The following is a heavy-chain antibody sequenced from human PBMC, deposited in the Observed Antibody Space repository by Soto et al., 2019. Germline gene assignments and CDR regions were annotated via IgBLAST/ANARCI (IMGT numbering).Heavy chain of an antibody. J-gene: IGHJ5*02. V-gene: IGHV1-2*04. CDR2: VNVDSGGT. CDR3: ARWAMTGQPQNRFDP. CDR1: GYIFTDYY. Sequence: QVHLVQSGAEVKKPGASVKVSCTASGYIFTDYYMHWLRQAPGQGLEWMGWVNVDSGGTNYAQKFQGWVTLTRDTSINTAYMELRRLTSDDTAVYFCARWAMTGQPQNRFDPWGQGTLVTFSS. D-gene: IGHD3-9*01.